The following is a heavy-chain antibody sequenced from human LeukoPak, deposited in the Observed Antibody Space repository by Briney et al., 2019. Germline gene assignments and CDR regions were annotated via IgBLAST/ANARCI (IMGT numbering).Heavy chain of an antibody. J-gene: IGHJ4*02. Sequence: GGSLRLSCAASGFTFSSYAMSWVLQAPGKGLEWVSAISGSGGSTYYADSVKGRFTISRDNSKNTLYLQMNSPRAEDTAVYYCAKKKSYSGYAPPFDYWGQGTLVTVSS. CDR1: GFTFSSYA. V-gene: IGHV3-23*01. CDR3: AKKKSYSGYAPPFDY. D-gene: IGHD5-12*01. CDR2: ISGSGGST.